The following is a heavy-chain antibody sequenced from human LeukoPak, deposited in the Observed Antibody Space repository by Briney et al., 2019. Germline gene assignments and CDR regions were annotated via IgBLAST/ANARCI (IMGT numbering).Heavy chain of an antibody. J-gene: IGHJ4*02. V-gene: IGHV1-8*01. Sequence: GASVKVSCKASGYTFTSYDINWVRQATGQGLEWMGWMNPNSGNTGYAQKFQGRVTMTRNTSISTAYMELSSLRSEDTAVYYCARFPRDYDILTGQQIDYWGQGTLVTVSS. CDR3: ARFPRDYDILTGQQIDY. D-gene: IGHD3-9*01. CDR1: GYTFTSYD. CDR2: MNPNSGNT.